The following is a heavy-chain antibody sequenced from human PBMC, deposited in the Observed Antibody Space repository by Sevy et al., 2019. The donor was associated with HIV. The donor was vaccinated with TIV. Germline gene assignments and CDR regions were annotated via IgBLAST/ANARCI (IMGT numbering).Heavy chain of an antibody. CDR3: TRPLATADTPEYFFDY. CDR2: IRRNSHEPYGGTT. J-gene: IGHJ4*02. Sequence: GGSLRLSCTSSGFTFGDYAMSWFRQAPGKGLEWVAFIRRNSHEPYGGTTEYAASVKGRFTISRDDSKSMAYLQMNSLKTEETAVYYCTRPLATADTPEYFFDYWGQGILVTVSS. V-gene: IGHV3-49*03. D-gene: IGHD5-12*01. CDR1: GFTFGDYA.